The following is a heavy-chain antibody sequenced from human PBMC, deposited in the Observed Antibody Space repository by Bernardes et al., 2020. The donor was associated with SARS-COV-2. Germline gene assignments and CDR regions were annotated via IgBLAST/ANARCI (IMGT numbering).Heavy chain of an antibody. J-gene: IGHJ6*02. CDR2: ISYDGSNK. Sequence: GSLRLSCAASGFTFSSYAMHWVRQAPGKGLEWVAVISYDGSNKYYADSVKGRFTISRDNSKNTLYLQMNSLRAEDTAVYYCARELLPHYGMDVWGQGTTVTVSS. V-gene: IGHV3-30-3*01. D-gene: IGHD1-26*01. CDR3: ARELLPHYGMDV. CDR1: GFTFSSYA.